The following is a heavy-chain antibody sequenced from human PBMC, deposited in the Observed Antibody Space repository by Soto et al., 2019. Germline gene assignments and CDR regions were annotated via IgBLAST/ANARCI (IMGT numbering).Heavy chain of an antibody. Sequence: GSLRLSCATSGFTFSSYPIHWVRQAPGKGPVWVSRITEDGSGTTYADSVKGRFTVTRDNAKNTMYLQKSGLGAEDTAVYHCVRGTNGWRGMDYWGQGTLVTVSS. CDR3: VRGTNGWRGMDY. CDR1: GFTFSSYP. J-gene: IGHJ4*02. D-gene: IGHD2-8*01. V-gene: IGHV3-74*01. CDR2: ITEDGSGT.